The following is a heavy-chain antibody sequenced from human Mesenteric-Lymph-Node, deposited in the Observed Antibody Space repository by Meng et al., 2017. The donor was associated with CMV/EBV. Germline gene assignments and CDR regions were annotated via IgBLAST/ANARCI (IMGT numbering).Heavy chain of an antibody. J-gene: IGHJ2*01. CDR3: ARDPAGLRGNFDL. V-gene: IGHV3-33*01. CDR2: IWFDGSNK. CDR1: GFTFSSYG. Sequence: EASGFTFSSYGMHGVRQAPGKGLEGVAGIWFDGSNKNYAESVKGRFTISRDNSKNTLDLQMNSLRAEDTAVYYCARDPAGLRGNFDLWGRGTLVTVSS. D-gene: IGHD3-10*01.